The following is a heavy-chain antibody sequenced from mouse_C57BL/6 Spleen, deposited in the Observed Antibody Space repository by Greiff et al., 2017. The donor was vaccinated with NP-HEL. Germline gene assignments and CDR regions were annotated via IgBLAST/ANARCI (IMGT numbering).Heavy chain of an antibody. CDR1: GYTFTDYY. D-gene: IGHD4-1*01. CDR3: ARRNWDGGYFDV. Sequence: EVQLQQSGPELVKPGASVKISCKASGYTFTDYYMNWVKQSHGKSLEWIGDINPNNGGTSYNQKFKGKATLTVDKSSSTAYMELRSLTSEDSAVYYCARRNWDGGYFDVWGTGTTVTVSS. V-gene: IGHV1-26*01. CDR2: INPNNGGT. J-gene: IGHJ1*03.